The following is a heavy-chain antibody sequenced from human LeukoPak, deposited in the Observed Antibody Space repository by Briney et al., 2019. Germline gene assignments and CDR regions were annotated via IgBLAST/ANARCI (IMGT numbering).Heavy chain of an antibody. CDR2: VKPNSGDT. CDR1: GYAFGDYY. D-gene: IGHD2-21*01. CDR3: ARGRSREASDGYCHFDY. J-gene: IGHJ4*02. Sequence: ASLKVSCKASGYAFGDYYIHWVRQAPGQRLEWMGWVKPNSGDTKSAQKFQGRVTMTRDTSIDSAYMVLNSLTSDDTAVYYCARGRSREASDGYCHFDYWGQGTLVTVSS. V-gene: IGHV1-2*02.